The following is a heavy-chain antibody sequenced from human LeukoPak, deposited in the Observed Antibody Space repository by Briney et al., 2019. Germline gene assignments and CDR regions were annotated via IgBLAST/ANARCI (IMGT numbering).Heavy chain of an antibody. CDR1: GGTFSSYA. CDR2: IIPILGIA. CDR3: AREKGDSIVGDAFDI. Sequence: GASVKVSCKASGGTFSSYAISWVRQAPGQGLEWMGRIIPILGIANYAQKFQGRVTITADKSTSTAYMELSSLRSEDTAVYYCAREKGDSIVGDAFDIWGQGTMVTVSS. V-gene: IGHV1-69*04. J-gene: IGHJ3*02. D-gene: IGHD2-15*01.